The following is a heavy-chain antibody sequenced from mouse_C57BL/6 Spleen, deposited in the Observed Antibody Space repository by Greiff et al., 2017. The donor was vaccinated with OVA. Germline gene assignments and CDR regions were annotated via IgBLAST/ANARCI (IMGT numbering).Heavy chain of an antibody. V-gene: IGHV1-22*01. CDR3: ARWGWLLPLDY. D-gene: IGHD2-3*01. J-gene: IGHJ2*01. CDR1: GYTFTDYN. CDR2: INPNNGGT. Sequence: EVQLQHSGPELVKPGASVKMSCKASGYTFTDYNMHWVKQSHGKSLEWIGYINPNNGGTSYNQKFKGKATLTVNKSSSTAYMELRSLTSEDSAVYYCARWGWLLPLDYWGQGTTLTVSS.